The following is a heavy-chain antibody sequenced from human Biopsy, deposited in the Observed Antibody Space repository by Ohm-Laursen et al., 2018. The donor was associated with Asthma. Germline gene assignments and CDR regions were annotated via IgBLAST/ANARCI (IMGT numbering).Heavy chain of an antibody. J-gene: IGHJ4*02. CDR1: GFTFDDYA. CDR2: ISWNSGSI. Sequence: SLRLSCAASGFTFDDYAMHWVRQAPGKGLEWVSGISWNSGSIGYADSVKGRFTISRDNAKNSLYLQMNSLRAEDAALYYCAKGEWELLEANFDYWGQGTLVTVSS. CDR3: AKGEWELLEANFDY. D-gene: IGHD1-26*01. V-gene: IGHV3-9*01.